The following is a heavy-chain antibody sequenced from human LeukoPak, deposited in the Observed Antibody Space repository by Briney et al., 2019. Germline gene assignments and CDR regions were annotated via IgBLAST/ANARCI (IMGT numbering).Heavy chain of an antibody. J-gene: IGHJ4*02. CDR3: AKGREFYIDY. CDR1: GFTFSNYG. CDR2: IPFDGSSQ. V-gene: IGHV3-30*02. D-gene: IGHD2/OR15-2a*01. Sequence: PGGSLRLSCAASGFTFSNYGIHWVRQTPGKGLEWVAFIPFDGSSQYYADSVKGGFTISRDNSKSTLYLQMNSLRAEDTAVYHCAKGREFYIDYWGQGTLVTVSS.